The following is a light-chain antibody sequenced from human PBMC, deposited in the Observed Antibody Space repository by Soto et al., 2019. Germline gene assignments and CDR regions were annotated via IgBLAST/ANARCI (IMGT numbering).Light chain of an antibody. V-gene: IGKV1-39*01. CDR3: QQGYSTPIT. CDR2: AAS. J-gene: IGKJ5*01. Sequence: DIQMTQSPSSLSASVGDRVTITCRASRNVNNFLNWYQQKPGKAPDLLIYAASNLQSGVPSRFSGSGSGTDFALTISSLQPEDFATYYCQQGYSTPITFGQGTRLEI. CDR1: RNVNNF.